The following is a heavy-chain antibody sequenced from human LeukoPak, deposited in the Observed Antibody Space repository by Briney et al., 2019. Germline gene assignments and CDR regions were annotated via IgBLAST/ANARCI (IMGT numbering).Heavy chain of an antibody. CDR1: GGSISSGDYY. Sequence: SQTLSLTCTVSGGSISSGDYYWSWIRQPPGKGLEWIGYIYYSGNTYCNPSLKSRVTISVDTSKNQFSLKLSSVTAADTAVYYCASQNYYGSGSYYKELSDWGQGTLVTVSS. CDR3: ASQNYYGSGSYYKELSD. D-gene: IGHD3-10*01. CDR2: IYYSGNT. V-gene: IGHV4-30-4*01. J-gene: IGHJ4*02.